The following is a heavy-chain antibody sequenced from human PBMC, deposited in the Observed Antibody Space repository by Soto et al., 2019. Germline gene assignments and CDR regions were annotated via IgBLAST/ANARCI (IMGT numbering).Heavy chain of an antibody. J-gene: IGHJ4*02. V-gene: IGHV4-31*03. CDR1: GSSISSGGYY. Sequence: QVQLQESGPGLVKPSQTLSLTCTVSGSSISSGGYYWSWIRQHPGKGLEWIGYIYYSGSTYYNPSLKSRVTISVDTSKNQFSLKLSSVTAADTAVYYCARLRGYSGYAPPDYWGQGTLVTVSS. CDR3: ARLRGYSGYAPPDY. CDR2: IYYSGST. D-gene: IGHD5-12*01.